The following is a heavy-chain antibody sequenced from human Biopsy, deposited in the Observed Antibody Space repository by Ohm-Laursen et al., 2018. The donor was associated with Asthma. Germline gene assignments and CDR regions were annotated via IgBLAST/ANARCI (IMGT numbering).Heavy chain of an antibody. D-gene: IGHD6-19*01. V-gene: IGHV1-69*01. CDR2: IVTVFGAT. CDR3: AGCQVGYSSGWSLLLKKIYYSGMDV. CDR1: GGTFSNFA. Sequence: SSVKVSCKAPGGTFSNFAISWVRQAPGQGLEWLGGIVTVFGATDYAQKFQGRVTITADESTSTAYMEVTSLRSEDPAIYYCAGCQVGYSSGWSLLLKKIYYSGMDVWGQGTAVTVSS. J-gene: IGHJ6*02.